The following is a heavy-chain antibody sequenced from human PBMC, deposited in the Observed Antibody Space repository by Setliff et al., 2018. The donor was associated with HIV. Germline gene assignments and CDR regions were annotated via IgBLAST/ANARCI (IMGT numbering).Heavy chain of an antibody. Sequence: ASVKVSCKSSGHTLSGYFIHWVRQAPGQGPEWMGWISPHSGATNYAQKFQGRVTLTRDASITTAYMELNSLRSDDTAMYYCARAPKRVYYYGSGSFLHDAFDIWGQGTMVTVSS. CDR1: GHTLSGYF. D-gene: IGHD3-10*01. V-gene: IGHV1-2*02. CDR3: ARAPKRVYYYGSGSFLHDAFDI. CDR2: ISPHSGAT. J-gene: IGHJ3*02.